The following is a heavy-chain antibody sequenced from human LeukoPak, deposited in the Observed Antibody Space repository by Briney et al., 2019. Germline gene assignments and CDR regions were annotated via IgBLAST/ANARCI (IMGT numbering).Heavy chain of an antibody. CDR2: IKQDGSEK. Sequence: PGGSLTPSCAASGFTFSSYWMSWVRQAPGKGLEWVANIKQDGSEKYYVDSVKGRFTISRDNAKNSLYLQMNSLRAEDTAVYYCARGRYDSSGPPGYWGQGTLVTVSS. CDR3: ARGRYDSSGPPGY. V-gene: IGHV3-7*01. J-gene: IGHJ4*02. CDR1: GFTFSSYW. D-gene: IGHD3-22*01.